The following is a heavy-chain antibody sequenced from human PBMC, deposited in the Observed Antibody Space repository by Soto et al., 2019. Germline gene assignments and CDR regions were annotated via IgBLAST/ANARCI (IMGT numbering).Heavy chain of an antibody. Sequence: SETLSLTCTVSGGSISSYYWSWIRQPPGKGLEWIGCIYYSGSTYYNPSLKSRVTISVDTSKNQFSLKLRSVTAADTAVYYCARHQITMLSDYWGQGALVTVSS. CDR1: GGSISSYY. CDR3: ARHQITMLSDY. V-gene: IGHV4-59*08. D-gene: IGHD3-10*01. CDR2: IYYSGST. J-gene: IGHJ4*02.